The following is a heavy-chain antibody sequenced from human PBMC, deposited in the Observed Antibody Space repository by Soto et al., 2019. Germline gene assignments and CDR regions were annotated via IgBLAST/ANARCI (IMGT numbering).Heavy chain of an antibody. CDR2: IYYSGST. J-gene: IGHJ6*02. CDR3: ARERDEKNKYYYYYGMDV. V-gene: IGHV4-31*03. CDR1: GGSISSGGYY. Sequence: SETLSLTCTVSGGSISSGGYYWSWIRQHPGKGLEWIGYIYYSGSTYYNPSLKSRVTISVDTSKNQFSLKLSSVTAADTAVYYWARERDEKNKYYYYYGMDVWGQGTTVTVSS.